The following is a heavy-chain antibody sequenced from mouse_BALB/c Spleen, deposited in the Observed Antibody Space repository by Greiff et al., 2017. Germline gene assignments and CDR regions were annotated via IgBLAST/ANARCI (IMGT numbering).Heavy chain of an antibody. V-gene: IGHV1S81*02. J-gene: IGHJ3*01. Sequence: QVQLQQPGAELVKPGASVKLSCKASGYTFTSYWMHWVKQRPGQGLEWIGEINPSNGRTNYNEKFKSKATLTVDKSSSTAYMQLSSLTSEDSAVYYCASPIHYYGYGFAYWGQGTLVTVSA. CDR2: INPSNGRT. CDR3: ASPIHYYGYGFAY. CDR1: GYTFTSYW. D-gene: IGHD1-2*01.